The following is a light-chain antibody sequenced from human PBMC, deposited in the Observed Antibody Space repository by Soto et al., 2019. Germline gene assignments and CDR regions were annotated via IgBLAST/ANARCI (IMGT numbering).Light chain of an antibody. CDR2: GAS. J-gene: IGKJ1*01. CDR3: QQYSTYEPRT. CDR1: QDISSD. V-gene: IGKV3-15*01. Sequence: EIAMTQSPATLSVSAGERAALSCRASQDISSDLAWYQQKPGQPPRLLMYGASLRAPGIPARFSGSGSGTEFTLTIGSLQSEDFAVYYCQQYSTYEPRTFGQGTKVAFK.